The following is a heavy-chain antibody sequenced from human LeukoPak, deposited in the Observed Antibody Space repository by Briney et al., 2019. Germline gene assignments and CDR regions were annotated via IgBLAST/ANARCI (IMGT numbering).Heavy chain of an antibody. D-gene: IGHD6-19*01. CDR2: ISYDGSDK. CDR1: GFTFSSYG. Sequence: PGGSLRLSCAASGFTFSSYGMHWVRQAPGKGLEWVAVISYDGSDKYYADSVKGRFTISRDNSKNTLYLQMNSLRAEDTAVYYCAKGFKGGWYPYYFDYWGQGTLVTVSS. J-gene: IGHJ4*02. CDR3: AKGFKGGWYPYYFDY. V-gene: IGHV3-30*18.